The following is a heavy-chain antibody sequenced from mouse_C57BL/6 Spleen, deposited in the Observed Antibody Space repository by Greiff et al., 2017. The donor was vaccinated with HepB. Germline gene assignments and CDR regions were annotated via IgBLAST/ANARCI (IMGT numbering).Heavy chain of an antibody. J-gene: IGHJ3*01. V-gene: IGHV1-18*01. D-gene: IGHD2-1*01. CDR3: AREEWGNSWFAY. CDR2: INPNNGGT. CDR1: GYTFTDYN. Sequence: EVQLQESGPELVKPGASVKIPCKASGYTFTDYNMDWVKQSHGKSLEWIGDINPNNGGTIYNQKFKGKATLTVDKSSSTAYMELRSLTSEDTAVYYCAREEWGNSWFAYWGQGTLVTVSA.